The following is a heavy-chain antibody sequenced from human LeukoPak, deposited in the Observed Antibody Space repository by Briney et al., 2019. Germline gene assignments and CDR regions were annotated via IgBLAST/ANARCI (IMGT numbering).Heavy chain of an antibody. CDR3: ACIAARDAFDI. D-gene: IGHD6-6*01. Sequence: PGGSLRLACAASGFTFDDYSMHWVRQPPGKGLEWASLISGDGGSTYYADSVKGRSTTSRDNSKNSLYLQMNTLRTEDTDLYYCACIAARDAFDIWGQGTMVTVSS. J-gene: IGHJ3*02. CDR1: GFTFDDYS. CDR2: ISGDGGST. V-gene: IGHV3-43*02.